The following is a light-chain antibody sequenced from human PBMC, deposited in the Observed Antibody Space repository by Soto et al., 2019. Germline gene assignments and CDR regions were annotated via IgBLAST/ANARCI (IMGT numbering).Light chain of an antibody. CDR2: DVS. J-gene: IGKJ1*01. Sequence: DIQMTQSPSTLSASVGDRVTITCRASQSISTWLAWYQQIPGKAPKLLIYDVSTLESGVPSRFSGSGSETEFSLTISSLQPDDSATYYCQQYSSYAGFGQGTKVEIK. V-gene: IGKV1-5*01. CDR3: QQYSSYAG. CDR1: QSISTW.